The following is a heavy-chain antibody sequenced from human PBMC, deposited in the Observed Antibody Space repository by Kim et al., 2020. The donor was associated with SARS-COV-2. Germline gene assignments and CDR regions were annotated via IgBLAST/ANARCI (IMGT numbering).Heavy chain of an antibody. Sequence: GGSLRLSCAASGFAFSSYWMHWVRQAPGKGPVWVSRMNSDGTTINYADSVKGRFTISRDNAKNTLYLQMHRLRAEDTAVYYCATAGNYRFDSWGQGTLVTVSS. D-gene: IGHD1-7*01. CDR1: GFAFSSYW. CDR2: MNSDGTTI. V-gene: IGHV3-74*01. CDR3: ATAGNYRFDS. J-gene: IGHJ5*01.